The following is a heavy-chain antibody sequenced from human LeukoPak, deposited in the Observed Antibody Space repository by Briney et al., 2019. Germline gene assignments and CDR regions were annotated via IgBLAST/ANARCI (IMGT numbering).Heavy chain of an antibody. Sequence: GGSLRLSCAASGFTFSSYSMNWVRQAPGKGLEWVSYISSGSSTIYYADSVKGRFTISRDSAKKSLYLQMNSLRDEDTAVYYCARDLYGDYAIDYWGQGTLVTVS. V-gene: IGHV3-48*02. D-gene: IGHD4-17*01. CDR3: ARDLYGDYAIDY. CDR2: ISSGSSTI. CDR1: GFTFSSYS. J-gene: IGHJ4*02.